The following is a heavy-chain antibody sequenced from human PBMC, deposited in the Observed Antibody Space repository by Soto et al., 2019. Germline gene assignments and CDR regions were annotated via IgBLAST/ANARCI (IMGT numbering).Heavy chain of an antibody. J-gene: IGHJ4*02. CDR2: ISYDGSKK. Sequence: GGSLRLSCGASGFSFRDKGMLWARQAPGKGLEWVAVISYDGSKKYYADSVKGRFTISRDNSKNTLHLQMSSLRAEDTAVYYCAREEGVVARAFDYWGQGTLVTVSS. V-gene: IGHV3-30*03. CDR1: GFSFRDKG. CDR3: AREEGVVARAFDY. D-gene: IGHD2-15*01.